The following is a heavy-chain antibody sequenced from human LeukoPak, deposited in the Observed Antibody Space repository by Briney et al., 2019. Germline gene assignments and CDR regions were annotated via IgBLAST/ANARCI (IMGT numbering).Heavy chain of an antibody. J-gene: IGHJ4*02. CDR3: ARAGSGWSFDY. V-gene: IGHV4-59*01. CDR1: GGSTSTYY. Sequence: SETLSLTCTVSGGSTSTYYWTWIRRPPGKGLEWIGYSSSSGNSNYNSSLESRVTISVDVSKNRFSLRLSSVAAADTAVYYCARAGSGWSFDYWGQGTLVTVSS. D-gene: IGHD6-19*01. CDR2: SSSSGNS.